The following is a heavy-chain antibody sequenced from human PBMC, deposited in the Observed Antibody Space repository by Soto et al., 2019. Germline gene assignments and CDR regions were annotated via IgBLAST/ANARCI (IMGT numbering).Heavy chain of an antibody. CDR1: GGPISSSSYY. CDR3: ANYYDSSGLDF. J-gene: IGHJ4*02. V-gene: IGHV4-39*01. D-gene: IGHD3-22*01. Sequence: PSETLSLTCTVSGGPISSSSYYWGWIRQPPGKGLEWIGSIYYSGSTYYNPSLKSRITISVDTSKNQSSLRLSSVTAADTAVYYCANYYDSSGLDFWGQGTLVTVSS. CDR2: IYYSGST.